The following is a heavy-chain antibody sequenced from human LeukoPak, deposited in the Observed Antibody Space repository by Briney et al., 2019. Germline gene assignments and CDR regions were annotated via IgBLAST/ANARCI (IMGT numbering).Heavy chain of an antibody. V-gene: IGHV4-61*01. CDR3: AREFRRSGNCQFDP. CDR1: GGSISTTSYF. J-gene: IGHJ5*02. CDR2: IYNSGST. Sequence: PSETLSLTCTVSGGSISTTSYFWGWIRQPPGKGLEWIGYIYNSGSTNYNPSLKSRVTMSIDTSKNQFSLKLSSVTAADTAIYYCAREFRRSGNCQFDPWGQGTLVTVSS. D-gene: IGHD3-10*01.